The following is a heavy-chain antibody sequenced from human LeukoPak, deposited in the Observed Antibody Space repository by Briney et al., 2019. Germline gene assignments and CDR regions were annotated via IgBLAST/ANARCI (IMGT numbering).Heavy chain of an antibody. J-gene: IGHJ4*02. V-gene: IGHV4-59*12. D-gene: IGHD4-17*01. Sequence: RSSETLSLTCTVSGGSISSYYWSWIRQPPGKGLEWIGYIYYSGSTNYNPSLKSRVTISVDTSKNQFSLKLSSVTAADTAVYYCASSSMTTVTKFDYWGQGTLITVSS. CDR3: ASSSMTTVTKFDY. CDR1: GGSISSYY. CDR2: IYYSGST.